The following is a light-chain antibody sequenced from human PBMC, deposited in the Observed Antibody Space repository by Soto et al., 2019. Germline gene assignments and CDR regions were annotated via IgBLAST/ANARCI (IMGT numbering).Light chain of an antibody. CDR3: QQYCANSPWT. Sequence: DIQVTQSPSTLSASVGDRVTITCRASQSISNWLAWYQQKPGKAPKVLIYKASSLESGVPSRFSGRGSGTEFPLPIRSLQTEDFATCYCQQYCANSPWTFGQGTKVEIK. CDR1: QSISNW. J-gene: IGKJ1*01. CDR2: KAS. V-gene: IGKV1-5*03.